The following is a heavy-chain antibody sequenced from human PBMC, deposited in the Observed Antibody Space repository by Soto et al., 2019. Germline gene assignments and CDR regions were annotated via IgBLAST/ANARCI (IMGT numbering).Heavy chain of an antibody. CDR1: GFTFSSYA. CDR3: AKDQYSGSPGKPDY. D-gene: IGHD1-26*01. J-gene: IGHJ4*02. CDR2: ISGTGGTT. Sequence: PGGSLRLSCAASGFTFSSYAMSWVRQAPGKGLEWVSTISGTGGTTYYADSVKGRFTISRDNSKNTLYLQMSSLRAEDTAVYYCAKDQYSGSPGKPDYWGQGILVTVSS. V-gene: IGHV3-23*01.